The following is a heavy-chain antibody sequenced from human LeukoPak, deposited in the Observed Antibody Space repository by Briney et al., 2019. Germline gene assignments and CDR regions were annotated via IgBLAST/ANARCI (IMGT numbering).Heavy chain of an antibody. D-gene: IGHD3-22*01. J-gene: IGHJ3*02. V-gene: IGHV3-33*06. Sequence: GGSLRLSCATSGFAFSSYWMLWVRQAPGKGLDWVAVIWYDGSNKYYADSVKGRFTISRDNSKSTVYLQMNSLRAEDTAVYYCAKDRDIYYDSSGYRQNDAFDIWGQGTMVTVSS. CDR1: GFAFSSYW. CDR2: IWYDGSNK. CDR3: AKDRDIYYDSSGYRQNDAFDI.